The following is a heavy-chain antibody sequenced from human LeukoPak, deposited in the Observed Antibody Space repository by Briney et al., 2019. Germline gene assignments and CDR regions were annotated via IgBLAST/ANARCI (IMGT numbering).Heavy chain of an antibody. CDR3: AREDDFVLYYFDY. Sequence: GGSLRLSCAASGFTFSSYWMHWVRQAPGKGLVWVSRIISDGSSTSYADSVKGRFTISRDNAKNTLYLQMNSLRAEDTAVYYCAREDDFVLYYFDYWGQGTLVTVSS. J-gene: IGHJ4*02. D-gene: IGHD3-16*01. V-gene: IGHV3-74*01. CDR1: GFTFSSYW. CDR2: IISDGSST.